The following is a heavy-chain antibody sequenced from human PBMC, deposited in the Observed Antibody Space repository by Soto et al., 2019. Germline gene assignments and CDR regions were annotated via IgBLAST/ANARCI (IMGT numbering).Heavy chain of an antibody. CDR3: AASIFYYGMDV. J-gene: IGHJ6*02. V-gene: IGHV5-51*01. CDR1: GYTFTNYW. CDR2: IYPGDSDT. Sequence: GESLKISCKGSGYTFTNYWIGRVRQMPGKGPEWMGIIYPGDSDTKYNPSFQGQVTISADKSITTTYLQWGSLKASDTAIYYCAASIFYYGMDVWGQGXTVTVSS.